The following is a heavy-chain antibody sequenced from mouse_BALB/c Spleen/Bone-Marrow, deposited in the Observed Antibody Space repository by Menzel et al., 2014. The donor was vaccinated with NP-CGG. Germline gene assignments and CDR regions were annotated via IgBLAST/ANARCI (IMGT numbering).Heavy chain of an antibody. Sequence: EVKLMESGGGLVQPGGSLKLSCAASGFTFSSYGMSWVRQTPDKRLEFVATINTNGGDTYYPDSVKGRSTISRDNAKNTLYLQMSSLKSEDTAMYYCARGDDYVSWFAYWGQGTLVTVSA. D-gene: IGHD2-4*01. CDR1: GFTFSSYG. CDR2: INTNGGDT. V-gene: IGHV5-6-3*01. J-gene: IGHJ3*01. CDR3: ARGDDYVSWFAY.